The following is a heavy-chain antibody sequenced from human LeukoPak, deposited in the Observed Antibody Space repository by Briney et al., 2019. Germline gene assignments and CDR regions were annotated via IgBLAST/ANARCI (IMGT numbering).Heavy chain of an antibody. CDR3: ATRYSSNWYFDY. Sequence: SETLSLTCTVSGDSISDYDWSWIRQPAGKGLEWIGHIRTSGSTNYNPSLKSRITMSVATSKKQFSLRLSSVTAADTAVYYCATRYSSNWYFDYWGQGTLVTVSS. J-gene: IGHJ4*02. CDR2: IRTSGST. V-gene: IGHV4-4*07. D-gene: IGHD6-13*01. CDR1: GDSISDYD.